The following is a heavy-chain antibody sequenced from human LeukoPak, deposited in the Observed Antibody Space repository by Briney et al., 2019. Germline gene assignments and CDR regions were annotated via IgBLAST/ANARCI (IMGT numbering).Heavy chain of an antibody. CDR2: ISAYNGNT. CDR3: AREAGAQWELLDWVTDY. Sequence: ASVKVSCKASGYTFTSYGISWVRQAPGQGLEWMGWISAYNGNTNYAQKLQGRVTMTTDTSTSTAYMELRSLRSDDTAVYYCAREAGAQWELLDWVTDYWGQGTLVTVSP. CDR1: GYTFTSYG. D-gene: IGHD1-26*01. J-gene: IGHJ4*02. V-gene: IGHV1-18*01.